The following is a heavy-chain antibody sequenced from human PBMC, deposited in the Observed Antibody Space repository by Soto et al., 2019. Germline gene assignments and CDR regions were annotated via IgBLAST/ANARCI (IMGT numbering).Heavy chain of an antibody. J-gene: IGHJ6*02. Sequence: SETLSLTCAVSGGSISSSNWWSWVRQPPGKGLEWIGEIYHSGSTNYNPSLKSRVTISVDKSKNQFSLKLSSVAAADTAVYYCAREDSSGWWYYYYGMDVWGQGTTVT. CDR3: AREDSSGWWYYYYGMDV. CDR1: GGSISSSNW. V-gene: IGHV4-4*02. D-gene: IGHD6-19*01. CDR2: IYHSGST.